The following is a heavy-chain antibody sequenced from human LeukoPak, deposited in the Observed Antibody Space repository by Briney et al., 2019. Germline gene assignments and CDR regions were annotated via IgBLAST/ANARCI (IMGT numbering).Heavy chain of an antibody. CDR2: IYYSGST. V-gene: IGHV4-59*01. D-gene: IGHD3-10*01. CDR1: GGSISSYY. J-gene: IGHJ5*02. Sequence: SETLSLTCTVSGGSISSYYWSWIRQPPGKGLEWIGHIYYSGSTNYNPSLKSRVTISVDTSKNQFSLKLSSVTAADTAVYYCARVGYGSGSWGWFDPWGQGTLVTVSS. CDR3: ARVGYGSGSWGWFDP.